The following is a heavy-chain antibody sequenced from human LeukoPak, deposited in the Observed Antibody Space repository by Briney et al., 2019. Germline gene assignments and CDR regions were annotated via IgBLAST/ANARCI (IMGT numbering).Heavy chain of an antibody. CDR3: ARDIGVGYPYYYDGMDV. D-gene: IGHD2-21*01. Sequence: PSETLSLTCTVSGYSLSSGYYWGWIRQPPGKGLEWIGSIYHSGSTYYNPSLKSRVTISVDTSKNQFSLKLSSVTAADTAVYYCARDIGVGYPYYYDGMDVWGQGTTVTVSS. CDR2: IYHSGST. CDR1: GYSLSSGYY. J-gene: IGHJ6*02. V-gene: IGHV4-38-2*02.